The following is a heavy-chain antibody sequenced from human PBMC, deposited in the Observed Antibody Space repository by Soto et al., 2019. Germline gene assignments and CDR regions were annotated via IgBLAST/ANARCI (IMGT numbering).Heavy chain of an antibody. D-gene: IGHD3-3*02. V-gene: IGHV1-8*01. Sequence: QVQLVQPGAEVRKPGASVKVSCKASGDIFTNFDFNWVRQATGQGLEWIGWMRANSGDTGHDQKFQGRVSMTRDTSMSTAYMELSSLRAEEKAVYYCARYIYGQGFKAWGQGTLVFVSS. J-gene: IGHJ5*02. CDR3: ARYIYGQGFKA. CDR1: GDIFTNFD. CDR2: MRANSGDT.